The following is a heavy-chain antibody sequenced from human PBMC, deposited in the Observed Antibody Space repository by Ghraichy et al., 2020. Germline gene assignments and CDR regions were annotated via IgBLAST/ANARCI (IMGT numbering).Heavy chain of an antibody. J-gene: IGHJ4*02. V-gene: IGHV2-70*11. CDR3: ARGLSLGYSYGLND. D-gene: IGHD5-18*01. CDR1: GFSLSTSGMC. CDR2: IDWDDDK. Sequence: GPTLVKPTQTLTLTCTFSGFSLSTSGMCVSWIRQPPGKALEWLARIDWDDDKYYSTSLKTRLTISKDTSKNQVVLTMTNMDPVDTATYYCARGLSLGYSYGLNDWGQGTLVTVSS.